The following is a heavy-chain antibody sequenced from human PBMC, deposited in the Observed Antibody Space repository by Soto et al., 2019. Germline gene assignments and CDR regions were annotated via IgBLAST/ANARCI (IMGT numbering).Heavy chain of an antibody. D-gene: IGHD1-26*01. J-gene: IGHJ4*02. CDR3: AKGRSGSYYQNVGY. CDR2: ISGSGGST. V-gene: IGHV3-23*01. CDR1: GFTFSSYA. Sequence: EVQLLESGGGLVQPGGSLRLSCAAAGFTFSSYAMSWVRQAPGKGLEWVSAISGSGGSTYYADSVKGRFTISRDNSKNTLYLQMNSLRAEDTAVYYCAKGRSGSYYQNVGYWGQGTLVTVSS.